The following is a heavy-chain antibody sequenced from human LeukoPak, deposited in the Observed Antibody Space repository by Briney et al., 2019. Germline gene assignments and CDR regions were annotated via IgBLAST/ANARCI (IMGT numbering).Heavy chain of an antibody. CDR1: GLTFSSYW. D-gene: IGHD2-15*01. CDR3: ARTSGYLDY. V-gene: IGHV3-7*01. J-gene: IGHJ4*02. CDR2: IKQDGSEK. Sequence: GGSLRLSCAASGLTFSSYWMSWVRQAPGKGLEWVANIKQDGSEKYYVDSVKGRFTISRDNAKNSLYLQMNSLRAEDTAVYYCARTSGYLDYWGQGTLVTVSS.